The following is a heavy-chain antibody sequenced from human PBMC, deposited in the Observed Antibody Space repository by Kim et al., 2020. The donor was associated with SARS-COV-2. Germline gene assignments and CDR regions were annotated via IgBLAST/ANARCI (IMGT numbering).Heavy chain of an antibody. V-gene: IGHV3-48*02. CDR2: ISSSSSTI. J-gene: IGHJ4*02. CDR3: ARGVPDFWSGYPDY. CDR1: GFTFSSYS. D-gene: IGHD3-3*01. Sequence: GGSLRLSCAASGFTFSSYSMNWVRQAPGKGLEWVSYISSSSSTIYYADSVKGRFTISRDNAKNSLYLQMNSLRDEDTAVYYCARGVPDFWSGYPDYWGQGTLVTVSS.